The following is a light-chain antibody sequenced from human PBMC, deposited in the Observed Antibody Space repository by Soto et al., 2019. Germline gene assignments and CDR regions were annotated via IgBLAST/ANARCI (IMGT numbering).Light chain of an antibody. CDR3: CSYAATTHV. J-gene: IGLJ1*01. V-gene: IGLV2-11*01. Sequence: QSALTQPPSVSGSPGQSVTISCTGTSSDTGGYNYVSWYQQLPGKAPKVMIYDVSKRPSGVPDRFSGSNSGNTASLTISALQAEDEADYYCCSYAATTHVFGTGTKVTVL. CDR2: DVS. CDR1: SSDTGGYNY.